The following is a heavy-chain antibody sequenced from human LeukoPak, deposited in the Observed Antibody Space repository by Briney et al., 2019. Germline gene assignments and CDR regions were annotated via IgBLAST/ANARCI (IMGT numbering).Heavy chain of an antibody. J-gene: IGHJ4*02. D-gene: IGHD2-15*01. CDR3: ASTVVVAATRAIDY. CDR1: GFTFSSYW. V-gene: IGHV3-7*01. Sequence: GGSLRLSCAASGFTFSSYWMSWVCQAPGKGLEWVANIKQDGSEKYYVDSVKGRFTISRDNAKNSLYLQMNSLRAEDTAVYYCASTVVVAATRAIDYWGQGTLVTVSS. CDR2: IKQDGSEK.